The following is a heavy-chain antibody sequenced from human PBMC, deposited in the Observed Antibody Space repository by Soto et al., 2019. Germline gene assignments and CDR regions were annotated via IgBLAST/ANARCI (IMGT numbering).Heavy chain of an antibody. Sequence: GSLRLSCAASGFTFSTYNMNWVRQAPGKGLEWVSYISISSGTIYYADSVKGRFTISRDNAKNSLYLQMDSLRDEDTSVYYCARAGYSTSWPYFDYWGQGTLVTVSS. V-gene: IGHV3-48*02. J-gene: IGHJ4*02. CDR3: ARAGYSTSWPYFDY. D-gene: IGHD6-13*01. CDR2: ISISSGTI. CDR1: GFTFSTYN.